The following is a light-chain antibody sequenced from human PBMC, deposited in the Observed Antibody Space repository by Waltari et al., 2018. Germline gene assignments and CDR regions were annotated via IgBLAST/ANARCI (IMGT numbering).Light chain of an antibody. CDR2: SNK. Sequence: QSVLTQPPPASGTPGQRVTISCSGRSSNIGSSYVNWYQQLPGTAPKLLIYSNKQRPSGVPDRFSGSKSGTSASLAISGLQSEDEADYYCAGWDDSLNGYVFGAATKVTVL. J-gene: IGLJ1*01. CDR1: SSNIGSSY. V-gene: IGLV1-44*01. CDR3: AGWDDSLNGYV.